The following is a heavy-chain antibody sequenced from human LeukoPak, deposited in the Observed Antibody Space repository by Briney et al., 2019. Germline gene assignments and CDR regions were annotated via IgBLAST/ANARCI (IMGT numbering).Heavy chain of an antibody. V-gene: IGHV3-23*01. CDR1: GFTFSTYA. J-gene: IGHJ3*02. CDR2: ISVSGAST. Sequence: PGGSLRLSCAASGFTFSTYAMSWVRQAPGKGLEWVSGISVSGASTFYADSVKGRFTISRDNSKNTLHLQMNSLRAEDTAVYYCAKAGPYSGSYHGDAFDIWGQGTMVNVSS. D-gene: IGHD1-26*01. CDR3: AKAGPYSGSYHGDAFDI.